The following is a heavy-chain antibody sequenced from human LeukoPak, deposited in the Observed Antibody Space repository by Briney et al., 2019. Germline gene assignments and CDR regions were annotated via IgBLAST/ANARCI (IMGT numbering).Heavy chain of an antibody. Sequence: ASVKVSCKASGYTFTSYAISWVRQAPGQGLEWMGWISVYNGNTNYAQKLKGRVTMTTDTSTSTAYMERRSPRSDDTAVYYCARDPAYYYDSSGYGAFDPWGQGTLVTVSS. V-gene: IGHV1-18*01. D-gene: IGHD3-22*01. CDR2: ISVYNGNT. J-gene: IGHJ5*02. CDR3: ARDPAYYYDSSGYGAFDP. CDR1: GYTFTSYA.